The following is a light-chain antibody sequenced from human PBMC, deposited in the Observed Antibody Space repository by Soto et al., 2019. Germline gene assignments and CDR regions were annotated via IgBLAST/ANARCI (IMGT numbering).Light chain of an antibody. J-gene: IGLJ1*01. CDR1: SSNTGAGYD. V-gene: IGLV1-40*01. Sequence: QSALTQPPSVSGAPGQRVTISCTGSSSNTGAGYDVHWYQQLPGTAPKLLIYGNSNRPSGVPDRFSGSKSGTSASLAITGLQAEDEADYYCQSYDSSLSGYVFGTGT. CDR2: GNS. CDR3: QSYDSSLSGYV.